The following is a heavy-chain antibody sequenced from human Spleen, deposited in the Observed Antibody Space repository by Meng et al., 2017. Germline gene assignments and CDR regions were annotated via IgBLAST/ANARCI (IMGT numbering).Heavy chain of an antibody. D-gene: IGHD5-12*01. J-gene: IGHJ4*02. Sequence: LVLVEAGVGLVKPGGSLRLSCEGSGFTFSNAYMTWVRQVPGKRLEWVGRIKSKPDGETIDYAAPVKGRFTISRDDSKNTVYLQMNSLKSEDTAVYYCSGHIDYWGQGTLVTVSS. CDR1: GFTFSNAY. V-gene: IGHV3-15*01. CDR2: IKSKPDGETI. CDR3: SGHIDY.